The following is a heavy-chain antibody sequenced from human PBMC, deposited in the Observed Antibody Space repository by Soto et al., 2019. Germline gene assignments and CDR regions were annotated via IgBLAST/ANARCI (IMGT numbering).Heavy chain of an antibody. CDR1: GGSVSNKTYY. J-gene: IGHJ4*02. CDR3: ARTTAVPNTLRSRYFFDY. V-gene: IGHV4-61*01. CDR2: VYYSGTT. D-gene: IGHD4-17*01. Sequence: KPWETLSFTCSVSGGSVSNKTYYWSWIRQPPGKRLEWIGYVYYSGTTNYNPSLKSRVTISVDLSKNQFSLRLSSVTTADTALYYCARTTAVPNTLRSRYFFDYWGQGTLVTVSS.